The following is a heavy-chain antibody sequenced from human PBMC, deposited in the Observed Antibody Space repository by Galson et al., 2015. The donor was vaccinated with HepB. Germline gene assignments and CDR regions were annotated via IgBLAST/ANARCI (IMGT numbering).Heavy chain of an antibody. D-gene: IGHD6-13*01. CDR2: IRYDGSDK. Sequence: SLRLSCAAPGFTFSSYDMHWVRQAPGKGLEWVAFIRYDGSDKYYADFVKGRFTISRDNSKNTLYLQVSSLRAEDTAVFYCAKAVDSRWFSHFYGIDVWGQGTTVTVSS. CDR3: AKAVDSRWFSHFYGIDV. J-gene: IGHJ6*02. CDR1: GFTFSSYD. V-gene: IGHV3-30*02.